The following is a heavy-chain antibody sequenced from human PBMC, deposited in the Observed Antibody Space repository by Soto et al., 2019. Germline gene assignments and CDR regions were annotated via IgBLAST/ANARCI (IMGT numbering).Heavy chain of an antibody. CDR2: IIPIFGTA. V-gene: IGHV1-69*13. Sequence: GASVKVSCKASGGTFSSYAISWVRQAPGQGLEWMGGIIPIFGTANYAQKFQGRVTITADESTSTAYMELSSLRSEDTAVYYCARDSKWRSSSWSIFDYWGQGTLVTVSS. J-gene: IGHJ4*02. CDR1: GGTFSSYA. D-gene: IGHD6-13*01. CDR3: ARDSKWRSSSWSIFDY.